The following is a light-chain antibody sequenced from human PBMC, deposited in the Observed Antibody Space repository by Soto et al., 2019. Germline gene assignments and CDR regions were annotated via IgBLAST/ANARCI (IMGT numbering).Light chain of an antibody. V-gene: IGLV2-14*03. CDR1: PSDIGAYNY. CDR2: DVT. CDR3: GSYTISSTLRI. Sequence: QSVLTQPASVSGSPGQSITISCSGTPSDIGAYNYVSWYQHLPGKAPTVIIYDVTNRPSGVSSRFSGSKSGTTASLTISGLQAEDEANYYCGSYTISSTLRIFGGGTKLTVL. J-gene: IGLJ2*01.